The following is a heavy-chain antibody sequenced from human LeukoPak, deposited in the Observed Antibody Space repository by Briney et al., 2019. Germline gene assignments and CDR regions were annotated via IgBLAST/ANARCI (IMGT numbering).Heavy chain of an antibody. D-gene: IGHD3-22*01. Sequence: GASVKVSCKASGYTFTSYYMHWVRQAPGQGLEWMGCFNVGHGNTEYSERFQGRVTITTDASATTHFMELSSLRSEDAAVYYCASQYYYGPTGYYGGFDYWGQGTPVTVSS. CDR3: ASQYYYGPTGYYGGFDY. J-gene: IGHJ4*02. V-gene: IGHV1-3*01. CDR2: FNVGHGNT. CDR1: GYTFTSYY.